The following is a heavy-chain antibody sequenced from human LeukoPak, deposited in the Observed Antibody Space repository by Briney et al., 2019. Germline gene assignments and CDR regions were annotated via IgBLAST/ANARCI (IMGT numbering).Heavy chain of an antibody. Sequence: SVKVSCKASGGTFSSCAISWVRQAPGQGLEWMGGIIPIFGTANYAQKFQGRVTITADESTSTAYMELSSLRSEDTAVYYCARDHIVVVPAANYYYYYGMDVWGQGTTVTVSS. CDR2: IIPIFGTA. D-gene: IGHD2-2*01. CDR3: ARDHIVVVPAANYYYYYGMDV. V-gene: IGHV1-69*13. CDR1: GGTFSSCA. J-gene: IGHJ6*02.